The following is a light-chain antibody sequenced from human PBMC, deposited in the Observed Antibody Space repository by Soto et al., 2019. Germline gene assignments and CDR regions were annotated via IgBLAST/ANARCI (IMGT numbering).Light chain of an antibody. CDR1: QSVSSSY. J-gene: IGKJ4*01. CDR2: GAS. Sequence: EIVLTQSPGTLSLSPGERATLSCRASQSVSSSYLAWYQQKPGQAPRLLIYGASSRATGIPDRFSGSGSGTECTLTISRLEPEDFAVYYCQQYGSSRLTFGGGTKVEIK. V-gene: IGKV3-20*01. CDR3: QQYGSSRLT.